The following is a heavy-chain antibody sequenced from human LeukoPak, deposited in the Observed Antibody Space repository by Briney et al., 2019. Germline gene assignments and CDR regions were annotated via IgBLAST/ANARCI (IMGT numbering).Heavy chain of an antibody. J-gene: IGHJ4*02. D-gene: IGHD4-23*01. V-gene: IGHV3-23*01. Sequence: GGSLRLSCAASGFTFSSYVMTWVRQAPGKGLEWVSTIRGSGSSTFYADSVKGRFTISRDNSKNTLYVQMNSLRAEDTAVYYCAKEQDPDYGGFDYWGQGTLVTVSS. CDR3: AKEQDPDYGGFDY. CDR2: IRGSGSST. CDR1: GFTFSSYV.